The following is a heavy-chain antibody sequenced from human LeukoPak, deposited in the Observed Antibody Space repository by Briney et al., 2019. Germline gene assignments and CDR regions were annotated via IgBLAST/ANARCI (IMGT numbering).Heavy chain of an antibody. J-gene: IGHJ5*02. CDR2: IYHSGST. V-gene: IGHV4-38-2*02. D-gene: IGHD4-17*01. CDR1: GYSISSGYY. Sequence: SETLSLTCTVSGYSISSGYYWGWIRQPPGKGLEWIGSIYHSGSTYYNPSLKSRVTISVDKSKNQFSLKLSSVTAADTAVYYCARDGDDYGDYWFDPWGQGTLVTVSS. CDR3: ARDGDDYGDYWFDP.